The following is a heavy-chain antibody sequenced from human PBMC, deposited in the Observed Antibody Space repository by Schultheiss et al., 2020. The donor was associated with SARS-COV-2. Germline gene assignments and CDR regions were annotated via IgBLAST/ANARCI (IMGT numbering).Heavy chain of an antibody. D-gene: IGHD2-2*01. Sequence: ASVKVSCKASGYTFTSYGISWVRQAPGQGLEWMGWISAYNGNTNYAQKLQGRVTMTTDTSTSTAYMELRSLRSDDTAVYYCARWSTGYCSSTSCYFNYYGMDVWGQGTTVTVSS. V-gene: IGHV1-18*04. CDR3: ARWSTGYCSSTSCYFNYYGMDV. CDR1: GYTFTSYG. CDR2: ISAYNGNT. J-gene: IGHJ6*01.